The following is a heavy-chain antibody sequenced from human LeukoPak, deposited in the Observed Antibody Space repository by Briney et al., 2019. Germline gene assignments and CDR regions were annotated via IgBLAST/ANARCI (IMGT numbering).Heavy chain of an antibody. CDR2: ISGSGGST. CDR3: TIYDFWSGATRAFDI. J-gene: IGHJ3*02. CDR1: GFTFSSYA. D-gene: IGHD3-3*01. Sequence: GGSLRLSYAASGFTFSSYAMSWVRQAPGKGLEWVSAISGSGGSTYYADSVKGRFTISRDNSKNTLYLQMNSLRAEDTAVYYSTIYDFWSGATRAFDIWGQGTMVTVSS. V-gene: IGHV3-23*01.